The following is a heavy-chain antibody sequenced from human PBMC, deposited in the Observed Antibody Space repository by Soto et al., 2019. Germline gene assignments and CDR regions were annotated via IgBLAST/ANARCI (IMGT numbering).Heavy chain of an antibody. J-gene: IGHJ5*02. D-gene: IGHD2-15*01. Sequence: SQTLSLTCAISGDSVSSNSAAWNWIRQSPSRGLEWLGRTYYRSKWYNDYAVSVKSRITINPDTSKNQFSLQLDSVTPEDTAVYYCARTFRDIVVVVAATDWFGPWGQGTLVTVSS. V-gene: IGHV6-1*01. CDR2: TYYRSKWYN. CDR1: GDSVSSNSAA. CDR3: ARTFRDIVVVVAATDWFGP.